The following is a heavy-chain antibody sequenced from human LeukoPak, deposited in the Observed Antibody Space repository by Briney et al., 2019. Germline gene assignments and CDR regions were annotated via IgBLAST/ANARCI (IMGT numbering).Heavy chain of an antibody. V-gene: IGHV4-59*01. J-gene: IGHJ4*02. CDR2: IYYRGIT. D-gene: IGHD5-18*01. CDR3: ARAQRGYSFVFDL. Sequence: PSETLSLTCTVSGGSISPYYWSWIRQPPGKGLEGIGYIYYRGITNYNTSLNSRLTISVEPSKNQFSLKLNSVTAADTALYYCARAQRGYSFVFDLWGLGTLATVS. CDR1: GGSISPYY.